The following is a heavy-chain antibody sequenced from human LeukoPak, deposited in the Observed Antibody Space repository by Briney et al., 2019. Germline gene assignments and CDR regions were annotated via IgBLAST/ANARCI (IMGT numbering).Heavy chain of an antibody. CDR2: INPNSGGT. D-gene: IGHD3-10*01. CDR3: ARYGSGSPTDDYYYYGMDV. CDR1: GYTFTGYC. V-gene: IGHV1-2*02. J-gene: IGHJ6*02. Sequence: ASVRVSCKASGYTFTGYCMHWVRQAPGQGLEWMGWINPNSGGTNYAQKFQGRVTMTRDTSISTAYMELSRLRSDDTAVYYCARYGSGSPTDDYYYYGMDVWGQGTTVTVSS.